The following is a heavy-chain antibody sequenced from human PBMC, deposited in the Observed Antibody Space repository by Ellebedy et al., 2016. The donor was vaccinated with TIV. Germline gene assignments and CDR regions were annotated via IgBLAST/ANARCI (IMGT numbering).Heavy chain of an antibody. Sequence: AASVKVSCKTSGYTFTSYGVSWVRQPPGQGLEWMGWISGLNGKTKYARTVQGRVTLTTDTAARTVYMELTSLRSDDTAVYYCARDNTVGGTNWFDSWGQGTLVIVSS. V-gene: IGHV1-18*01. CDR3: ARDNTVGGTNWFDS. J-gene: IGHJ5*01. CDR1: GYTFTSYG. D-gene: IGHD6-19*01. CDR2: ISGLNGKT.